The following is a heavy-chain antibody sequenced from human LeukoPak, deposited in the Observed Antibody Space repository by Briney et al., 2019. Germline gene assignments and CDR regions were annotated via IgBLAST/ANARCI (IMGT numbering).Heavy chain of an antibody. V-gene: IGHV4-39*07. D-gene: IGHD5-24*01. J-gene: IGHJ4*02. Sequence: PSETLSLTCTVSGGSITSSSYYWGWIRQPPGKGLEWIGRIYTSGSTNYNPSRKSRVTISVDTSKNPFSLKLNSVTAADTAVYYCARSDGSPYYFDYWGQGTLVTVSS. CDR2: IYTSGST. CDR3: ARSDGSPYYFDY. CDR1: GGSITSSSYY.